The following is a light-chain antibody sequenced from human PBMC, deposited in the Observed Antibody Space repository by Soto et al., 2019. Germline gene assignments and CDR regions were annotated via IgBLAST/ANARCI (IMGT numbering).Light chain of an antibody. CDR1: ESIGSQ. CDR2: ETS. V-gene: IGKV3-15*01. CDR3: QQYHYWWT. Sequence: EIVMTQSPATLSVSPGEGATLSCRASESIGSQLAWYQQKPGQAPRLLIYETSTRATGISARFSGSGSRTEFTLTISSLQSEDFAVYYCQQYHYWWTFGQGTRVDIK. J-gene: IGKJ1*01.